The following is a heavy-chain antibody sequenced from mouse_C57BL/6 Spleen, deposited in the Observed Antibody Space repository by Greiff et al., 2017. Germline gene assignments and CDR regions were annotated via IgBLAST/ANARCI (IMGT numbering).Heavy chain of an antibody. CDR2: ISYDGSN. D-gene: IGHD4-1*01. CDR3: ASGLGWYFDV. V-gene: IGHV3-6*01. CDR1: GYSITSGYY. Sequence: EVQLQESGPGLVKPSQSLSLTCSVTGYSITSGYYWNWIRQFPGNKLEWMGYISYDGSNNYNPSLKNRISITRDTSKNQFFLKLNSVTTEDTATYYCASGLGWYFDVWGTGTTVTVSS. J-gene: IGHJ1*03.